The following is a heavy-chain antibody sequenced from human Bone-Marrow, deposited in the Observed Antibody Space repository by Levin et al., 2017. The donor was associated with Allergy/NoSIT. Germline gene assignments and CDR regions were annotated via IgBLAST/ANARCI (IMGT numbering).Heavy chain of an antibody. D-gene: IGHD1-26*01. V-gene: IGHV3-30*18. CDR2: ISYDGGNI. J-gene: IGHJ4*02. CDR1: GFTFNTYG. CDR3: AKKIPGSQFSPADY. Sequence: PSGGSLRLSCAASGFTFNTYGMHWVRQAPGKGLEWVTVISYDGGNIYYADSVKGRFTISRDNSKNTLYLQMNSLRAEDTAVYYCAKKIPGSQFSPADYWGQGTLVTVSS.